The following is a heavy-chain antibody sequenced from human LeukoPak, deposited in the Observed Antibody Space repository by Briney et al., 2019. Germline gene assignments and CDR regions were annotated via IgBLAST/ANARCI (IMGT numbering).Heavy chain of an antibody. J-gene: IGHJ4*02. Sequence: HPGGSLRLSCAASGFTFSSYAMSWVRQAPGKGLEWVSAISGSGGSTYYADSVKGRFTISRDNSKNTLYLQMNSLRAEDTAVYYCASFPGGYNAFDYWGQGTLVTVSS. CDR1: GFTFSSYA. CDR2: ISGSGGST. D-gene: IGHD5-24*01. V-gene: IGHV3-23*01. CDR3: ASFPGGYNAFDY.